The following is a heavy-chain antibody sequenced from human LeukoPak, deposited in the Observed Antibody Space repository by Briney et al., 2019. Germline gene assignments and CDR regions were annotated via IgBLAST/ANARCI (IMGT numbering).Heavy chain of an antibody. D-gene: IGHD3-22*01. CDR3: ATYYASTGYDH. Sequence: GGSLTLSSAASGFTFSAYSMNWFRQAPGKGLEWVSSISSSGTHIYYADSLKGRFTISRDNARNSLYLQMNSLRAEDTAVYFCATYYASTGYDHWGQGTLVTVSS. CDR2: ISSSGTHI. J-gene: IGHJ5*02. CDR1: GFTFSAYS. V-gene: IGHV3-21*01.